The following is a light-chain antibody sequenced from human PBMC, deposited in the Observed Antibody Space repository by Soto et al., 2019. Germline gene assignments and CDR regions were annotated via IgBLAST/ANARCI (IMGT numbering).Light chain of an antibody. Sequence: QSVLTQPASVSGSPGQSITISCTGTSSDVGGYNYVSWYQQHPVKAPKLMIYDVTNRPSGVSDRFSGSKSGNTASLTISGLQAEDEANYSGSSYTSSSTPYVFGTGTKVTVL. CDR2: DVT. V-gene: IGLV2-14*01. CDR1: SSDVGGYNY. CDR3: SSYTSSSTPYV. J-gene: IGLJ1*01.